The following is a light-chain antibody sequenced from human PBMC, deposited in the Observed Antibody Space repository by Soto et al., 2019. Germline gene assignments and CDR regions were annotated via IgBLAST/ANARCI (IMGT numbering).Light chain of an antibody. V-gene: IGKV1D-13*01. CDR2: DAS. CDR3: QQFNNYPLT. J-gene: IGKJ4*01. Sequence: IQMTQSPSSVSASIGDRVTITGRASQGISSALAWYQQKPGKAHKLLIYDASSLESGVPSRFSGSGSGTDFTLTISSLQPEDFATYYCQQFNNYPLTFGGGTKVDI. CDR1: QGISSA.